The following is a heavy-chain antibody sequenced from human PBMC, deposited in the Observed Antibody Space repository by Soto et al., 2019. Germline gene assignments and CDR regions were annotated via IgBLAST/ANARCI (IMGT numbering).Heavy chain of an antibody. J-gene: IGHJ6*02. CDR3: AKVTGYCSSSSCSRDYYYYYGLDV. CDR2: ISYDGGNK. CDR1: GFTFSSYG. D-gene: IGHD2-2*01. V-gene: IGHV3-30*18. Sequence: VGSLRLSCAVSGFTFSSYGMHWVRQAPGKGLEWVAVISYDGGNKYYGDSVKGRFSISRDNPKNTLYLQMNSLRAEDTAVYYCAKVTGYCSSSSCSRDYYYYYGLDVWGQGTTVTVSS.